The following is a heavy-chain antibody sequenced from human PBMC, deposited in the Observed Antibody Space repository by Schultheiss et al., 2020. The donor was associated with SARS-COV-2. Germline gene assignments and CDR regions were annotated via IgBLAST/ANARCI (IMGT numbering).Heavy chain of an antibody. J-gene: IGHJ6*02. D-gene: IGHD6-13*01. V-gene: IGHV1-69*01. CDR3: AREGAAGTWATYGMDV. CDR2: IIPMFGTA. Sequence: KISCKASGGTFSSYAISWVRQAPGQGLEWMGGIIPMFGTANYAQKFQGRVMITADESTSTAYMELSSLRSEDTAVYYCAREGAAGTWATYGMDVWGQGTTVTVSS. CDR1: GGTFSSYA.